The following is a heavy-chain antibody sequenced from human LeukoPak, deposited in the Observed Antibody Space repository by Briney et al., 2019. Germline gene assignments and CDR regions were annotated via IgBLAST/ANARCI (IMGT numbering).Heavy chain of an antibody. CDR1: GYTFTSYA. CDR3: AGYGGNSPVGYYYYMDV. V-gene: IGHV7-4-1*02. D-gene: IGHD4-23*01. J-gene: IGHJ6*03. Sequence: ASVKVSCKASGYTFTSYAMNWVRQAPGQGLEWMGWINTNTGNPTYAQGFTGRFVFSLDTSVSTAYLQISSLKAEDTAVYYCAGYGGNSPVGYYYYMDVWGKGTTVTVSS. CDR2: INTNTGNP.